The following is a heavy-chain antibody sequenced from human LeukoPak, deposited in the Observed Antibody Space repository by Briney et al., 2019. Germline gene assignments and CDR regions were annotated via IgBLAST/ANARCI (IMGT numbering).Heavy chain of an antibody. Sequence: ASVKVSCKASGYTFTGYYMHWVRQAPGQGLEWMGWINPNSGGTNYAQKFQGRGTITRDTSNSTAYMEPSMLSSADTAVYYCARDSYSSGWFSDYWGQGTLVTAS. J-gene: IGHJ4*02. CDR3: ARDSYSSGWFSDY. V-gene: IGHV1-2*02. CDR2: INPNSGGT. D-gene: IGHD6-19*01. CDR1: GYTFTGYY.